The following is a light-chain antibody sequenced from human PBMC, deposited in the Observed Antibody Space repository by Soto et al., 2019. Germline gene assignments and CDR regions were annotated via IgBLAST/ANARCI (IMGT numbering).Light chain of an antibody. J-gene: IGKJ5*01. V-gene: IGKV3-11*01. CDR2: DVS. CDR3: QQRRNWPST. Sequence: EIVLTQSPATLSLSPGERATLSCRASQSVSTYLAWYQQKPGQAPRLLIYDVSNRATDIPARFSGSGSETDFTLTISSLEPEDFAVYYCQQRRNWPSTFGQGTRLEIK. CDR1: QSVSTY.